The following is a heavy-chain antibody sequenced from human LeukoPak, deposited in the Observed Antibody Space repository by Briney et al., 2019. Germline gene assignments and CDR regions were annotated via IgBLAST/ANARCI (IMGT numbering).Heavy chain of an antibody. J-gene: IGHJ4*02. Sequence: RGSLRLSCAASGFMFSSNWMSWVRLAPGKGLEWVANIKEGGTETYYVDSVKGRFTISRDNAKNSLYLQMNSLRVEDTAVYYCARGRPHGNDYWGQGTLVTVSS. CDR1: GFMFSSNW. V-gene: IGHV3-7*01. CDR2: IKEGGTET. CDR3: ARGRPHGNDY. D-gene: IGHD4-23*01.